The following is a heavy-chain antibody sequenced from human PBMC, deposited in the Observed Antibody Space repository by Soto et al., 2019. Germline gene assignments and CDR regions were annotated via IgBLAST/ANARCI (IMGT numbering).Heavy chain of an antibody. CDR1: GGSISSGNL. CDR3: ARDRSGSPVETTDPAFDS. D-gene: IGHD1-26*01. CDR2: IYHSGIT. Sequence: QVQLQESGPGLVKPSGTLSLTCAVSGGSISSGNLWTWVRQSPGKQLEWIGDIYHSGITNYNPSLKSRVTISIDKSKNHFSLQLISVTAADTAVYYCARDRSGSPVETTDPAFDSWGQGTLVTVSS. V-gene: IGHV4-4*02. J-gene: IGHJ5*01.